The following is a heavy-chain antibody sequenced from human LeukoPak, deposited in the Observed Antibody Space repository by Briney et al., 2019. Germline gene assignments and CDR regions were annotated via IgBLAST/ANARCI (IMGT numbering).Heavy chain of an antibody. CDR3: ARGYDWSYGMDV. CDR1: GGSISSSNW. CDR2: IYYSGST. D-gene: IGHD3-9*01. J-gene: IGHJ6*02. Sequence: PSETLSLTCAVSGGSISSSNWWSWVRQPPGKGLEWIGSIYYSGSTYYNPSLKSRVTISVDTSKNQFSLKLSSVTAADTAVYYCARGYDWSYGMDVWGQGTTVTVSS. V-gene: IGHV4-4*02.